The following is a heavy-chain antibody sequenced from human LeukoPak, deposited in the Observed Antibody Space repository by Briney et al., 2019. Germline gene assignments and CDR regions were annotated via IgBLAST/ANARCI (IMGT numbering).Heavy chain of an antibody. D-gene: IGHD3-22*01. CDR1: GGTFSSYA. CDR3: ARAIDSSGYKNWFDP. CDR2: ISPILGIA. J-gene: IGHJ5*02. V-gene: IGHV1-69*04. Sequence: SVKVSCKASGGTFSSYAISWVRQAPGQGLEWMGRISPILGIANYPQKFQGRVTITADKSTSTAYMELSSLRSEDTAVYYCARAIDSSGYKNWFDPWGQGTLVTVSS.